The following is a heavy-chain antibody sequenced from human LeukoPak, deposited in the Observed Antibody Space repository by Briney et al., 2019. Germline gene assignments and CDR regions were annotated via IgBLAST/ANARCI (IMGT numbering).Heavy chain of an antibody. CDR3: ARVSNDFSGNGAFDI. CDR1: GGSFSGYY. J-gene: IGHJ3*02. Sequence: PSETLSLTCAVYGGSFSGYYWSWIRQPPGKGLEWIGEINHSGSTNYNPSLKSRVTLSVDTSKNQFSLKLSSVTAADTALYYCARVSNDFSGNGAFDIWGQGTMVIVSS. D-gene: IGHD4-23*01. CDR2: INHSGST. V-gene: IGHV4-34*01.